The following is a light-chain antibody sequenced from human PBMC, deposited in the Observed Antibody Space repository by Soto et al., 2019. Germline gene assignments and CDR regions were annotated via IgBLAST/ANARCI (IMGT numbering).Light chain of an antibody. Sequence: EIVMTQSPATLSVSPGERATLSCRASQSVSSYLAWYQQKPGQAPSLHIYGASTRATGIPARFSGSGSGTEFTLTISSLQSEDFAVYYCQQFNNWPLAFGGGTKVEIK. V-gene: IGKV3-15*01. CDR3: QQFNNWPLA. J-gene: IGKJ4*01. CDR1: QSVSSY. CDR2: GAS.